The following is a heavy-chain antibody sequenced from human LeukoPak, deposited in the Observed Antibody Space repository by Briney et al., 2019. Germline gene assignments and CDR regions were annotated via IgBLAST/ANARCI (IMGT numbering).Heavy chain of an antibody. D-gene: IGHD3-22*01. J-gene: IGHJ4*02. Sequence: TSETLSLTRTVSGGSISSGGYYWTWIRQHPGKGLEWIVYIYYSGSTYYNPSLKSRVTISVDTSKNQFSLKLSSVTAADTAVYYCARDTPSRRGSGYYGGFDFWGQGTLVTVSS. CDR3: ARDTPSRRGSGYYGGFDF. CDR1: GGSISSGGYY. CDR2: IYYSGST. V-gene: IGHV4-31*03.